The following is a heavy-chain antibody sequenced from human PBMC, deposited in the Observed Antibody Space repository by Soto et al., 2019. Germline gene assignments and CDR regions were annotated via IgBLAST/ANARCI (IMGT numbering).Heavy chain of an antibody. Sequence: ASVKVSCKASGVSFSGYAFSWVRQAPGQGLEWMGGLMPLFGKPDYAQKFQGRVTITADESTSTTYMELSSLRSEDTALYFCASASSTSWLYYFDYWGQGTRVTVSS. CDR2: LMPLFGKP. V-gene: IGHV1-69*13. CDR1: GVSFSGYA. CDR3: ASASSTSWLYYFDY. J-gene: IGHJ4*02. D-gene: IGHD2-2*01.